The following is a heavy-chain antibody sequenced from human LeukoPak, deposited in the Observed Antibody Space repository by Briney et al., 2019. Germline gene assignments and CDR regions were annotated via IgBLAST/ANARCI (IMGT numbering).Heavy chain of an antibody. J-gene: IGHJ4*02. CDR3: ATSYSSGWSQSFDY. Sequence: GGSLRLSCAASGFTFSSYSMNWVRQAPGKGLEWVSSISSSSSYIYYADSVKGRFTISRDNAKNSLYLQMNSLRAEDTAVYYCATSYSSGWSQSFDYWGQGTLVTVSS. D-gene: IGHD6-19*01. V-gene: IGHV3-21*01. CDR2: ISSSSSYI. CDR1: GFTFSSYS.